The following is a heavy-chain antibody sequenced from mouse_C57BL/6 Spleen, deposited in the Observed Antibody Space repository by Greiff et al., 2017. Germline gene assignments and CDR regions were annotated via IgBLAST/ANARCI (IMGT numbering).Heavy chain of an antibody. J-gene: IGHJ4*01. Sequence: DVKLVESGGGLVKPGGSLKLSCAASGFTFSDYGMHWVRQAPEKGLEWVAYISSGSSTIYYADTVKGRFTLSRDNAKNTLFLQMTSLRSEDTAMYYCARDASYAMDYWGQGTSVTVSS. D-gene: IGHD6-1*01. CDR2: ISSGSSTI. CDR3: ARDASYAMDY. V-gene: IGHV5-17*01. CDR1: GFTFSDYG.